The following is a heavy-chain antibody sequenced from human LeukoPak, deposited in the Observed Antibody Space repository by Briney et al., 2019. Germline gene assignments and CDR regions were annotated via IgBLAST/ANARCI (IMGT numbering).Heavy chain of an antibody. CDR1: GFTFSSFG. D-gene: IGHD1-26*01. CDR2: IRGKANSYAT. V-gene: IGHV3-73*01. Sequence: PGGSLRLSCAASGFTFSSFGMHWVRQASGKGLEWVGRIRGKANSYATAYAASVKGRFTISRDDSKNTAYLQMNGLKTEDTAVYYCTRSDGSYYYWHLDYWGQGTLVTVSS. J-gene: IGHJ4*02. CDR3: TRSDGSYYYWHLDY.